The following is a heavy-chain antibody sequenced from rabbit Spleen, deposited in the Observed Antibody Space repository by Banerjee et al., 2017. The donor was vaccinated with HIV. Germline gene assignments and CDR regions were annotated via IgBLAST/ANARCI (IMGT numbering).Heavy chain of an antibody. D-gene: IGHD4-1*01. CDR3: ARDLDGVIGWNFGW. CDR2: IYGGSVGSS. V-gene: IGHV1S40*01. CDR1: EFSFSSSYY. J-gene: IGHJ2*01. Sequence: QSLEESGGDLVKPGASLTLTCTASEFSFSSSYYMCWVRQAPGKGLECIACIYGGSVGSSYYASWAKGRFTFSKTSSTTVTLQMTSLTAADTATYFCARDLDGVIGWNFGWRGPGTLVTVS.